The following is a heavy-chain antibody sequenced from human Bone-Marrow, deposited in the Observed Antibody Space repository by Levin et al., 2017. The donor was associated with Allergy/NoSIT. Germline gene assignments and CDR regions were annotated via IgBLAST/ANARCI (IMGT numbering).Heavy chain of an antibody. J-gene: IGHJ6*03. Sequence: KFWGALRLSCKGSGYSFSSYWITWVRQMPGKGLEWMGRIDPSDSNTNYSPSFQGHVIMSADKSISTAYLQWSSLKASDTAMYYCARRDPSQGRGYYYYMDVWGKGTTVTVSS. D-gene: IGHD2-15*01. CDR1: GYSFSSYW. V-gene: IGHV5-10-1*01. CDR2: IDPSDSNT. CDR3: ARRDPSQGRGYYYYMDV.